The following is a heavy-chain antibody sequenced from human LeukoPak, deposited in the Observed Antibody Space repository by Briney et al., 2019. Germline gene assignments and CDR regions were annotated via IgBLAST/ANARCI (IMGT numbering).Heavy chain of an antibody. D-gene: IGHD3-3*02. V-gene: IGHV3-64*01. Sequence: GGSLRLSCAASGFTFSTYAMHWVRQAPGKGLEYVSGITSNGGSTYYANSVKGRFTISRDNSKNTLYLQMGSLGPEDMPVYYCARGINGRPGYWGQGTLVTVSS. CDR1: GFTFSTYA. J-gene: IGHJ4*02. CDR2: ITSNGGST. CDR3: ARGINGRPGY.